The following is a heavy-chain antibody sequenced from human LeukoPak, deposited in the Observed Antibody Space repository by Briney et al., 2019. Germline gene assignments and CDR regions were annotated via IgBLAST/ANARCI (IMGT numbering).Heavy chain of an antibody. CDR1: GFTFDGYA. V-gene: IGHV3-43D*04. CDR2: ISWDGGST. CDR3: AKGHDFWSGYYDY. D-gene: IGHD3-3*01. Sequence: PGGSLRLSCAASGFTFDGYAMHWVRQAPGKGLEWVSLISWDGGSTYYADSVKGRFTISRDNSKNSLYLQMNSLRAEDTALYYCAKGHDFWSGYYDYWGQGTLVTVSS. J-gene: IGHJ4*02.